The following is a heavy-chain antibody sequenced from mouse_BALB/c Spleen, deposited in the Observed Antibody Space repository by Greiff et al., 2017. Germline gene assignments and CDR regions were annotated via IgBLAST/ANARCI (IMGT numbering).Heavy chain of an antibody. Sequence: VQLQQSGAELVRPGASVTLSCKASGYTFTDYELHWVKQTPVHGLEWIGAIDPETGGTAYNQKFKGKATLTADKSSSTAYMELRSLTSEDSAVYYCTRFGNFDYWGQGTTLTVSS. V-gene: IGHV1-15*01. D-gene: IGHD1-1*02. J-gene: IGHJ2*01. CDR3: TRFGNFDY. CDR2: IDPETGGT. CDR1: GYTFTDYE.